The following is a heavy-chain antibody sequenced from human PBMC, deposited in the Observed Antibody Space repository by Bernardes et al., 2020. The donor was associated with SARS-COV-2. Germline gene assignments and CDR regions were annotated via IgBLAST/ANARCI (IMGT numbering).Heavy chain of an antibody. CDR3: VRKSGYIDQ. J-gene: IGHJ4*02. CDR1: GYTFTSYW. CDR2: IYPDDSDT. Sequence: GASLKISCKGSGYTFTSYWIGWVRHMPGKGLEWMGIIYPDDSDTRYSPSFEGQVTISADKSISTAYLQWRSLKASDTAMYYCVRKSGYIDQWGQGTLVSVSS. D-gene: IGHD3-22*01. V-gene: IGHV5-51*01.